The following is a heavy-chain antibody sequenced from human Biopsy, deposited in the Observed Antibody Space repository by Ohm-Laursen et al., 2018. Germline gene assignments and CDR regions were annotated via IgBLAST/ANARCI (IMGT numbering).Heavy chain of an antibody. V-gene: IGHV4-31*01. CDR3: ARGVPYYDGSGFPLAGYWYFDL. CDR1: GGSIGGGEYY. Sequence: PSDTLSLTCTVSGGSIGGGEYYWNWIRQHPGKGLEWIGLISYSGTTFYNPSLESLLTISIDTSKNHFSLNLRSVTAADTAVYYCARGVPYYDGSGFPLAGYWYFDLWGRGTLVTVSS. J-gene: IGHJ2*01. D-gene: IGHD3-22*01. CDR2: ISYSGTT.